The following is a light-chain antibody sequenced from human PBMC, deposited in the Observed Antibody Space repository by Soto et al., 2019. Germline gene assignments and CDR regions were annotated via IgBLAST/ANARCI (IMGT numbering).Light chain of an antibody. Sequence: IQLTQSPSSLSASVGDRVTLTCRASLGISSYLAWYQQKPGKDPKVLIYDASTLQSGVPSRFSGGGSGTDFTLTISSLQPEDFATYSCQQLNSYPLTFGGGTKVDIK. V-gene: IGKV1-9*01. CDR2: DAS. J-gene: IGKJ4*01. CDR3: QQLNSYPLT. CDR1: LGISSY.